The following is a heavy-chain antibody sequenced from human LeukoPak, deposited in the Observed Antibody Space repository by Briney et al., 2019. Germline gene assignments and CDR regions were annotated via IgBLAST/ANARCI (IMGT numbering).Heavy chain of an antibody. CDR3: AKQRGQWLVIDY. J-gene: IGHJ4*02. CDR2: ISGSGGST. CDR1: GFTFSSYA. D-gene: IGHD6-19*01. V-gene: IGHV3-23*01. Sequence: PRGSLRLSCAASGFTFSSYAMSWVRQAPGKGLEWVSAISGSGGSTYYADSVKGRFTISRDNSKNTLYLQMNSLRAEDTAVYYCAKQRGQWLVIDYWGQGTLVTVSS.